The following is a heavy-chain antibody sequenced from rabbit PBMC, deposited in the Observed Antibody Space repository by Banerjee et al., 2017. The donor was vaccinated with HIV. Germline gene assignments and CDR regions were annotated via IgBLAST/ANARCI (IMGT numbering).Heavy chain of an antibody. V-gene: IGHV1S45*01. J-gene: IGHJ6*01. CDR3: ARDWIGSGWGADL. CDR1: GFDLSSSYY. D-gene: IGHD4-1*01. Sequence: QEQLEESGGDLVKPEGSLTITCTASGFDLSSSYYMCWVRQAPGKGLEWIACIYTGSSSTTYYASWAKGRFTISQTSSTTVTLQMTSLTAADTATYFCARDWIGSGWGADLWGPGTLVTVS. CDR2: IYTGSSSTT.